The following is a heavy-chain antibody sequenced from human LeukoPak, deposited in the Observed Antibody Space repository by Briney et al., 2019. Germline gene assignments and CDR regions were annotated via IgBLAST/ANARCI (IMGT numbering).Heavy chain of an antibody. CDR2: IIPIFGTA. CDR1: GGTFSSYA. D-gene: IGHD3-10*01. J-gene: IGHJ4*02. V-gene: IGHV1-69*13. CDR3: ARVPDTFSPNYYGSGSYYDYFDY. Sequence: SVKVSCKASGGTFSSYAISWVRQAPGQGLEWMGGIIPIFGTANYAQRFQGRVTITADESTSTAYMELSSLRSEDTAVYYCARVPDTFSPNYYGSGSYYDYFDYWGQGTLVTVSS.